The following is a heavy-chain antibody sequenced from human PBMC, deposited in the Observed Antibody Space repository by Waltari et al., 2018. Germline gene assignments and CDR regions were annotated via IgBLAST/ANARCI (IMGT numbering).Heavy chain of an antibody. D-gene: IGHD6-19*01. CDR3: ARSSGWFYFDY. V-gene: IGHV4-4*09. CDR1: GGSISSYY. J-gene: IGHJ4*02. Sequence: QLQLQESGPGLVKPSETLSLTCTVSGGSISSYYWSWIRQPPGKGLEWIGYIYTSGSTNYNPSLKSRVTISVDTSKNQFSLKLSSVTAADTAVYYCARSSGWFYFDYWGQGTLVTVSS. CDR2: IYTSGST.